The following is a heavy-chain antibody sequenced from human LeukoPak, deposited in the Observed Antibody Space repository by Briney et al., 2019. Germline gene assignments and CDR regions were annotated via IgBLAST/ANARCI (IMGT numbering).Heavy chain of an antibody. CDR1: GFNFNNNW. D-gene: IGHD2/OR15-2a*01. CDR3: AKYLSRAFDC. Sequence: PGGSLGLSCVASGFNFNNNWMAWVRQAPGKGPELVAHINHDGRHTGYVDSVKGRFTISRDNAKSSLYLQLNSLRAEDTAMYYCAKYLSRAFDCWGQGSMITVSS. V-gene: IGHV3-7*01. CDR2: INHDGRHT. J-gene: IGHJ4*02.